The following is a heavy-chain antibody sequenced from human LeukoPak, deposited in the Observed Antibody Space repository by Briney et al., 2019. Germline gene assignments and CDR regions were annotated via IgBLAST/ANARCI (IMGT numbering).Heavy chain of an antibody. CDR2: IYYTGST. J-gene: IGHJ6*03. Sequence: PSETLSLTCTVSGGSTSSSSYYWGWIRQPPGKGLEWIGSIYYTGSTFYNPSLKSRVTMSVDTSKNQFSLKLSSVTAADTAVYYCARVREAQVGTGYYGRSGGGYPYYYYYYMDVRGKGTTVTISS. D-gene: IGHD3-9*01. CDR1: GGSTSSSSYY. CDR3: ARVREAQVGTGYYGRSGGGYPYYYYYYMDV. V-gene: IGHV4-39*07.